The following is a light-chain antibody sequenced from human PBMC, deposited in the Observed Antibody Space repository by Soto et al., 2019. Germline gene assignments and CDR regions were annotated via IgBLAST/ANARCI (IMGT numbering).Light chain of an antibody. Sequence: EILLTQCPDTLSLAPGERATLSCRASQTVIRSYLAWHQQKPGQTPRLLVYGASSRATGIPDMFSGSGAGTECTRAISRLEPEDFEVYYCQQYGSSPLTFGGGTKVDIK. J-gene: IGKJ4*01. CDR3: QQYGSSPLT. V-gene: IGKV3-20*01. CDR1: QTVIRSY. CDR2: GAS.